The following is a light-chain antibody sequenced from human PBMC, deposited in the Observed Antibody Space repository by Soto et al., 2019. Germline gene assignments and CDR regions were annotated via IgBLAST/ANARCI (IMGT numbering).Light chain of an antibody. V-gene: IGLV2-8*01. Sequence: QSALTQPPSASGSPGQSVTISCTGTSCDVGGYSYVSWYQHHPGKAPKLIIFEVTKRPSGVPDRFSGSKSGNTASLTVSGLQAEDEADYHCSSFAGRHNLVFGTGTKVTVL. CDR1: SCDVGGYSY. J-gene: IGLJ1*01. CDR3: SSFAGRHNLV. CDR2: EVT.